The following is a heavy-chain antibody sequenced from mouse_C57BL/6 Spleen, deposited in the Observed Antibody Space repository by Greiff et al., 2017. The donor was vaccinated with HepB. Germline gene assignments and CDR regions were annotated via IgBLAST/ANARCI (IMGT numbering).Heavy chain of an antibody. J-gene: IGHJ4*01. V-gene: IGHV1-81*01. CDR2: IYPRSGNT. CDR1: GYTFTSYG. Sequence: VQLQESGAELARPGASVKLSCKASGYTFTSYGISWVKQRTGQGLEWIGEIYPRSGNTYYNEKFKGKATLTADKSSSTEYMELRSLTSEDSAVYFCARSYYGSSYYYAMDYWGQGTSVTVSS. D-gene: IGHD1-1*01. CDR3: ARSYYGSSYYYAMDY.